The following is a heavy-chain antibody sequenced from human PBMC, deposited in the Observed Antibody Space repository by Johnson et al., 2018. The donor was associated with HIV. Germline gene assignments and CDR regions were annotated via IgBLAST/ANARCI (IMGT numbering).Heavy chain of an antibody. CDR3: ARDETQRRYALTAFDI. J-gene: IGHJ3*02. V-gene: IGHV3-66*02. CDR1: GFTVSSNY. Sequence: VQLMESGGGLVQRGGSLILSCAASGFTVSSNYMSWVRQAPGKGLEWVSVIYSGGRTYYADSVKGRFTISRDNSKNTLYLQMNSLRAEDTAVYYCARDETQRRYALTAFDIWGQGTLVTVSS. CDR2: IYSGGRT. D-gene: IGHD6-25*01.